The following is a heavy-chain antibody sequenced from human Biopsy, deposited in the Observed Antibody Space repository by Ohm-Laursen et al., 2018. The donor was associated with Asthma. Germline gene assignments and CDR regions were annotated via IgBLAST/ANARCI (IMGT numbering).Heavy chain of an antibody. CDR2: IWYDGSNK. Sequence: SLRLSCSAPGFTFSSYGMHWVRQAPGKGLEWVAVIWYDGSNKYYADSVKGRFTISRDNSKNTLYLQMNSLRAEDTAVYYCARDFYDSSGYLHFDYWGQGTLVTVSS. D-gene: IGHD3-22*01. V-gene: IGHV3-33*01. CDR3: ARDFYDSSGYLHFDY. J-gene: IGHJ4*02. CDR1: GFTFSSYG.